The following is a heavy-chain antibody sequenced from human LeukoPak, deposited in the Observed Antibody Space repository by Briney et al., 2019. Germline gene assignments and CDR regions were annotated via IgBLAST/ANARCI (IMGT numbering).Heavy chain of an antibody. CDR3: ARVLTGPDRGAFDI. CDR1: GFTFSSYA. V-gene: IGHV3-30*04. J-gene: IGHJ3*02. D-gene: IGHD7-27*01. CDR2: ISYDGSNK. Sequence: GGSLRLSCAASGFTFSSYAMHWVRQAPGKGLEWVAVISYDGSNKYYADSVKGRFTISRDNSKNTLYLQMNSLRAEDTAVYYCARVLTGPDRGAFDIWGQGTMVTVSS.